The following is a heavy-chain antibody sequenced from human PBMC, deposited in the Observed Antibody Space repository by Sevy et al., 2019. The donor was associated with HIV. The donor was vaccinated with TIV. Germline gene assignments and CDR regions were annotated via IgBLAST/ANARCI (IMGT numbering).Heavy chain of an antibody. D-gene: IGHD6-25*01. CDR2: ISSSSDII. CDR3: ARTIAAAETFDY. CDR1: GFIFSGYS. Sequence: GGSLRLSCAVSGFIFSGYSMNWVRQAPGKGLEWVSYISSSSDIIYYADSVKGRFTMSRENARNSLYLQMNSLRDEDTAVYYCARTIAAAETFDYWGQGALVTVSS. J-gene: IGHJ4*02. V-gene: IGHV3-48*02.